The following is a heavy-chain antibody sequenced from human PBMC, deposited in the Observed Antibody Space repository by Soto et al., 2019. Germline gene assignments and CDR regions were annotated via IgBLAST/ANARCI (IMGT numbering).Heavy chain of an antibody. J-gene: IGHJ3*02. Sequence: PGESLKISCKGSGYSFTSYWIGWVRQMPGKGLEWMGIIYPGDSDTRYSPSFQGQVTISADKSISTAYLQWSSLKASDTVIYYCARHADTAMDDAFDIWGQGTMVTVSS. D-gene: IGHD5-18*01. CDR3: ARHADTAMDDAFDI. CDR2: IYPGDSDT. V-gene: IGHV5-51*01. CDR1: GYSFTSYW.